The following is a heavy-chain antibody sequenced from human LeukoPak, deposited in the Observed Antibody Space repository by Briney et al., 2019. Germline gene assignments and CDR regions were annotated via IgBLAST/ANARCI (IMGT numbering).Heavy chain of an antibody. Sequence: GGPLRLSCAASGFTVSSNYMSWVRQAPGKGLEWVSVIYSGGSTYYADSVKGRFTISRDNSKNTLYLQMNSLRAEDTAVYYCARKSSYGYVDYWGQGTLVTVSS. D-gene: IGHD5-18*01. CDR3: ARKSSYGYVDY. CDR1: GFTVSSNY. V-gene: IGHV3-66*02. J-gene: IGHJ4*02. CDR2: IYSGGST.